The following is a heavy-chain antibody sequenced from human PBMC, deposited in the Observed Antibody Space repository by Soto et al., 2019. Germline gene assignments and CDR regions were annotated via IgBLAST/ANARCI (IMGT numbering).Heavy chain of an antibody. D-gene: IGHD3-22*01. CDR3: ASGGSGYYNY. V-gene: IGHV3-74*01. Sequence: EVQLVESGGGLVQPGGSLRLSCAASGFTFAPYWMHWVRQVPGKGLVWLSRINSDGSSTNYADSVKGRFTISRDNAKSTLSLQMHSLRAEDTAVYYCASGGSGYYNYWGQGTLVTVSS. J-gene: IGHJ4*02. CDR2: INSDGSST. CDR1: GFTFAPYW.